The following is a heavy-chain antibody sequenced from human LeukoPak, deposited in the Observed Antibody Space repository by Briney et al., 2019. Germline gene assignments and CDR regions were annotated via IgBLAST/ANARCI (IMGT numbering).Heavy chain of an antibody. CDR2: IHYGGTT. CDR1: GGSISRGDFY. CDR3: ARDRSGGGAESDAFDI. J-gene: IGHJ3*02. V-gene: IGHV4-30-4*01. D-gene: IGHD1-26*01. Sequence: SETLSLTCSVSGGSISRGDFYWTWIRQPPGKGLEWIGYIHYGGTTYYNPSLNRRLIMSVDSSKNHFSLTLSSVTAADTAVYYCARDRSGGGAESDAFDIWGQGTMVTVSS.